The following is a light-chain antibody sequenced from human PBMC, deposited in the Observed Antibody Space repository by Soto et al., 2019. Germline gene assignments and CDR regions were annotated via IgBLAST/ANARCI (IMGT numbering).Light chain of an antibody. J-gene: IGKJ1*01. CDR3: QQYGSSPRT. CDR1: RGVSANY. Sequence: NLLTQSPGTLSLSPGEGATLSCRASRGVSANYLAWYQQKPGQAPTLLIYGASIRAAGIPDRFSGSGSGTDFTLTIRRLEPDDFAVYYCQQYGSSPRTFGQGTKVAIK. V-gene: IGKV3-20*01. CDR2: GAS.